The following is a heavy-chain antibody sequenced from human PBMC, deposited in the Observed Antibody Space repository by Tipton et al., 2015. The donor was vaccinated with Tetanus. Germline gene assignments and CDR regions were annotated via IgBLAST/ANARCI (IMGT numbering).Heavy chain of an antibody. D-gene: IGHD3-3*01. V-gene: IGHV4-61*08. Sequence: TLSLTCTVSGGSVRSGDYSWNWIRQPPGKGLEWLAYVSYSGRTNSNYSLKSRITISQDTSKNQFSLRLTSVTAADTAVYYCARANYDNFKKGPFDSWGQGTLVIVSS. J-gene: IGHJ4*02. CDR2: VSYSGRT. CDR1: GGSVRSGDYS. CDR3: ARANYDNFKKGPFDS.